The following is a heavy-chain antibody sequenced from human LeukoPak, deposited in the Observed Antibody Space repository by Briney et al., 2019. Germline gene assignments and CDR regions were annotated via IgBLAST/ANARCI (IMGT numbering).Heavy chain of an antibody. J-gene: IGHJ4*02. D-gene: IGHD3-10*01. Sequence: SETLSLTCTVSGGSISSGDYYWSWIRQPPGKGLEWIGYIYYSGSTYYNPSLKSRVTISVDTSKNQFSLKLSSVTAADTAVYYCARDSLNYYGSGSYDYWGQGTLVTVSS. CDR1: GGSISSGDYY. CDR3: ARDSLNYYGSGSYDY. V-gene: IGHV4-30-4*08. CDR2: IYYSGST.